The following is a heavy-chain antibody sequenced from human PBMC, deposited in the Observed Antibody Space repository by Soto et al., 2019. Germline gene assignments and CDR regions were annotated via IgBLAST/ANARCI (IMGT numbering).Heavy chain of an antibody. CDR1: GGSISSGGYY. CDR2: IYYSGST. V-gene: IGHV4-31*03. J-gene: IGHJ5*02. Sequence: QVQLQESGPGLVKPSQTLSLTCTVSGGSISSGGYYWSWIRQHPGKGLELIGYIYYSGSTYYNPSLQSRATVSVDASKPLFTLKLTSVTAADTDVDYCARSVFPWGQGTLVTVSS. CDR3: ARSVFP.